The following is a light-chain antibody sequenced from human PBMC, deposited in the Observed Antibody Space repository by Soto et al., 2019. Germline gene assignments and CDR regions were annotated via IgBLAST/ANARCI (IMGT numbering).Light chain of an antibody. CDR3: SSYSSSITPYV. V-gene: IGLV2-14*01. CDR2: GVS. J-gene: IGLJ1*01. Sequence: QSALTQPASVSGPPGQSITISCTGTITDIGAYNYVSWYQQHPGKAPKLLIYGVSSRPSGVSNRFSGSKSGNAAYLTISGLQADDEAEYYCSSYSSSITPYVFGTGTKVTAL. CDR1: ITDIGAYNY.